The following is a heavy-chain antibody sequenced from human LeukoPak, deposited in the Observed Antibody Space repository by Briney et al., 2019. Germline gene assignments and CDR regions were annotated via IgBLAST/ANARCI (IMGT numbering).Heavy chain of an antibody. CDR1: GFTFSSYA. CDR3: AKKTFTYGDYPTSSGLDV. V-gene: IGHV3-23*01. CDR2: ISGSGRAT. J-gene: IGHJ6*02. Sequence: GGSLRLSCAASGFTFSSYAMSWVCQAPGKGLEWVSAISGSGRATYYADSVKGRFTISRDNSKNTLYLQMNNLRAEDTAVYYCAKKTFTYGDYPTSSGLDVWGHGTTVTVSS. D-gene: IGHD4-17*01.